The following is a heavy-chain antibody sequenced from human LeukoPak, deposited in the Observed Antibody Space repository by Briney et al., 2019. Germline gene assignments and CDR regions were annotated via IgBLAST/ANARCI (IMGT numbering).Heavy chain of an antibody. CDR1: GFNFRSYS. CDR2: ISVSSSYI. Sequence: PGGSLRLSCAASGFNFRSYSMNWVRQTPGKGLEWVSSISVSSSYIYYADSVKGRFIISRDNAQNSLYLQMNSLRAEDTAIYYCARGVVIVPAAHTDYYHYGMDVWGQGTTVTVSS. J-gene: IGHJ6*02. CDR3: ARGVVIVPAAHTDYYHYGMDV. V-gene: IGHV3-21*01. D-gene: IGHD2-2*01.